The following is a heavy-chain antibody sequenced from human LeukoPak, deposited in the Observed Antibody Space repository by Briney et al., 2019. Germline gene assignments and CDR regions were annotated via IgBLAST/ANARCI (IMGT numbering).Heavy chain of an antibody. V-gene: IGHV4-39*07. CDR1: GGSISSSSYY. CDR3: ARDWQFVAAPSI. Sequence: SETLSLTCTVSGGSISSSSYYWGWIRQPPGKGLEWIGSIYYSGSTYYNPSLKSRVTISVDTSKNQFSLKLSSVTAADTAVYYCARDWQFVAAPSIWGQGTLVTVSS. D-gene: IGHD6-25*01. CDR2: IYYSGST. J-gene: IGHJ4*02.